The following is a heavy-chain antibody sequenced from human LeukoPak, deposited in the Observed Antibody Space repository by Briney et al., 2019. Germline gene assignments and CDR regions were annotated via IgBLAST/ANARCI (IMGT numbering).Heavy chain of an antibody. D-gene: IGHD3-10*01. CDR1: GGSFSGYY. J-gene: IGHJ6*02. Sequence: SETLSLTCAVYGGSFSGYYWSWIRQPPGKGLEWIGEINHSGSTNYNPSLKSRVTISVDTSKNQFSLKLSSVTAADTAVYYCARGQRTVLLWFGESRSYYYGIDVWGQGTTVTVSS. CDR2: INHSGST. V-gene: IGHV4-34*01. CDR3: ARGQRTVLLWFGESRSYYYGIDV.